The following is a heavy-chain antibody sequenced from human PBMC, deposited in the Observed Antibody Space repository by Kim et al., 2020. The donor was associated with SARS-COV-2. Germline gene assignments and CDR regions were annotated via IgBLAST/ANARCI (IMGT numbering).Heavy chain of an antibody. CDR2: ISGDGGST. CDR3: AKDDMGGIKGC. V-gene: IGHV3-43*02. J-gene: IGHJ4*02. Sequence: GGSLRLSCAASGFTFDGYAMHWVRQAPGKGLEWVSLISGDGGSTYYADSVNCRFTISRDNSKNSLYLQMNSLRTEDTALYYCAKDDMGGIKGCWGQGTLVTVSS. CDR1: GFTFDGYA. D-gene: IGHD3-16*01.